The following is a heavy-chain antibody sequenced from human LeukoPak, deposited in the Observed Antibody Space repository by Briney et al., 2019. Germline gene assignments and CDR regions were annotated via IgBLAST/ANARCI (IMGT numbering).Heavy chain of an antibody. CDR2: IYYSGST. CDR3: XRLAGTRNWFDP. D-gene: IGHD1-7*01. V-gene: IGHV4-30-4*07. CDR1: GGSISSGYYS. J-gene: IGHJ5*02. Sequence: SQTLSLTCAVSGGSISSGYYSWSWIRQPPGKGLEWIGYIYYSGSTNYNPSLKSRVTISVDTSKNQFSLKLSSVTAADTAVYXXXRLAGTRNWFDPWGQGTLVTVSS.